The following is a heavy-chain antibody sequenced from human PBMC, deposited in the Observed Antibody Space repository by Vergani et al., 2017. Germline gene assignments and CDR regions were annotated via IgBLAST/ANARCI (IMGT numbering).Heavy chain of an antibody. CDR1: SHTFQTYG. CDR2: MNPNSGNT. CDR3: ARGVKGYYDFWSGYSPNYMDV. J-gene: IGHJ6*03. D-gene: IGHD3-3*01. V-gene: IGHV1-8*02. Sequence: QVQLVQSGAELKKPGASVSVSCKGSSHTFQTYGISWVRQAPGKGLEWMGWMNPNSGNTGYAQKFQGRVTMTRNTSISTAYMELSSLRSEDTAVYYCARGVKGYYDFWSGYSPNYMDVWGKGTTVTVSS.